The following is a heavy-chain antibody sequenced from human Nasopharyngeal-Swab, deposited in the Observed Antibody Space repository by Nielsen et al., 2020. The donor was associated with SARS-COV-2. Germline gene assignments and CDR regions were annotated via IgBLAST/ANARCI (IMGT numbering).Heavy chain of an antibody. D-gene: IGHD3-22*01. CDR3: ARGRRKEIVVVIRAYYYYYIDV. V-gene: IGHV1-8*01. J-gene: IGHJ6*03. CDR2: MNPNRGNT. Sequence: ASVKDSCKASGYTFTSYDINWVRQATGQELEWMGWMNPNRGNTGYAQKFQGRVTMTRNTSISTAYMELSSLRSEDTAVYYCARGRRKEIVVVIRAYYYYYIDVWGKGTAVTVSS. CDR1: GYTFTSYD.